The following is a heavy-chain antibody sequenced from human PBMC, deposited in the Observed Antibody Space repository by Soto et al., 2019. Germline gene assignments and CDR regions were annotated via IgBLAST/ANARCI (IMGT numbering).Heavy chain of an antibody. D-gene: IGHD2-2*01. V-gene: IGHV1-18*04. CDR1: GYTFISYG. CDR3: AREGYCSSTSCYSAFDY. CDR2: ISAYNGNT. J-gene: IGHJ4*02. Sequence: ASVKVSCKASGYTFISYGISWVRQAPGQGLEWMGWISAYNGNTNYAQKLQGRVTTTTDTSTSTAYMELRSLRSDDTAVYYCAREGYCSSTSCYSAFDYWGLGTLVTVSS.